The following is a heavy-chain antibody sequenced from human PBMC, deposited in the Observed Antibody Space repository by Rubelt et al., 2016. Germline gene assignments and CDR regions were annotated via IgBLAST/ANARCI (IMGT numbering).Heavy chain of an antibody. V-gene: IGHV3-53*01. CDR1: GFTVSSNY. CDR3: ARGRERYYYGMDV. Sequence: SGFTVSSNYMSWVRQAPGKGLEWVSVIYSGGSTNYADSVKGRFTISRDNSKNTLYLQMNSLRAEDTAVYYCARGRERYYYGMDVWGQGTTVTVSS. CDR2: IYSGGST. D-gene: IGHD1-1*01. J-gene: IGHJ6*02.